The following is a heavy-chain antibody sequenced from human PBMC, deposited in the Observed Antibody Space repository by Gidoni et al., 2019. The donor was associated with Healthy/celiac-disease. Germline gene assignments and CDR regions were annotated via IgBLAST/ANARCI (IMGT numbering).Heavy chain of an antibody. CDR3: AKGRLWFGELSDYGMDV. CDR2: ISWDGGST. D-gene: IGHD3-10*01. V-gene: IGHV3-43*01. J-gene: IGHJ6*02. CDR1: EFTLYDST. Sequence: EVQLVESGGVVVQPGGSLRLSCAASEFTLYDSTMHWVRQAPGKGLEWVSLISWDGGSTYYADSVKGRFTISRDNSKNSLYLQMNSLRTEDTALYYCAKGRLWFGELSDYGMDVWGQGTTVTVSS.